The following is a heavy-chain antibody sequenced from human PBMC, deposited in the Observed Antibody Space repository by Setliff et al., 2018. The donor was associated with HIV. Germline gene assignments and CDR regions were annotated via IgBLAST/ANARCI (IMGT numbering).Heavy chain of an antibody. CDR3: ARASTGYSSIWYRNGLTYYNYMDV. J-gene: IGHJ6*03. CDR2: INHSGST. CDR1: GGSFSGYY. Sequence: SETLSLTCAVYGGSFSGYYWTWIRQPPGKGLEWIGEINHSGSTNYNPSLKSRVSMSVDTSKNQFSLRLSSVTAADTAVFYCARASTGYSSIWYRNGLTYYNYMDVWGRGTRVTVSS. V-gene: IGHV4-34*01. D-gene: IGHD6-13*01.